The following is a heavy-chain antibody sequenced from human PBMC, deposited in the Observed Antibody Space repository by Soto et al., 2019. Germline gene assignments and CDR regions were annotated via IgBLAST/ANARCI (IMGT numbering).Heavy chain of an antibody. CDR2: IYYSGST. D-gene: IGHD2-15*01. J-gene: IGHJ6*03. V-gene: IGHV4-59*01. CDR1: GVPIRSYY. Sequence: SETLSLTCTVSGVPIRSYYWSWIRQPPGKGLEWIGYIYYSGSTNYNPSLKSRVTISVDTSKNQFSLKVSSVTAADTAVYYCARHYCSGGSCYLDYYYYMDVWGKGTTVTVSS. CDR3: ARHYCSGGSCYLDYYYYMDV.